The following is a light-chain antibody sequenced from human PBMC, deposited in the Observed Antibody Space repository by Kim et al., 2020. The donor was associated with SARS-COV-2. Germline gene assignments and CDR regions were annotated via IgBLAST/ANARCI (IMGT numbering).Light chain of an antibody. CDR3: QTWDSSSVI. CDR2: QYT. CDR1: KLEDKY. J-gene: IGLJ2*01. Sequence: VSPGQTASITCSGDKLEDKYVCWYQQKAGHSHVLLIYQYTKWPSGIPERFSGSNSGNTATLTISGTQAMDEADYYCQTWDSSSVIFGGGTQLTVL. V-gene: IGLV3-1*01.